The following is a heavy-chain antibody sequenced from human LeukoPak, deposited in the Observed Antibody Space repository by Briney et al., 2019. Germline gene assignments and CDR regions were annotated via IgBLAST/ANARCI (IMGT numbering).Heavy chain of an antibody. CDR1: RGSISSYY. Sequence: SGTLSLTCTVSRGSISSYYWSWIRQPPGKGLEWIGYIYYSGSTNYNPSLKSRVTISLDTSKNQFSLKLSSVTAADTAVYYCARQGSGYYYYFDSWGQGTLVTVSS. CDR2: IYYSGST. J-gene: IGHJ4*02. V-gene: IGHV4-59*08. D-gene: IGHD3-22*01. CDR3: ARQGSGYYYYFDS.